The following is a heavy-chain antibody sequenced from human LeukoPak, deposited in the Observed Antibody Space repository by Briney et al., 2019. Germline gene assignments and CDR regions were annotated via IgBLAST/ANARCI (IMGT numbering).Heavy chain of an antibody. CDR2: ISSSSSYI. D-gene: IGHD3-10*01. J-gene: IGHJ4*02. CDR3: ARDASSRSGSYYGGY. V-gene: IGHV3-21*01. Sequence: GGPLRLSCAASGFTFSSYSMNRVRQAPGKGLEWVSSISSSSSYIYYAASVKGRFTISRAHAKNSLYLQMNSLRAEDTAVYYCARDASSRSGSYYGGYWGQGTLVTVSS. CDR1: GFTFSSYS.